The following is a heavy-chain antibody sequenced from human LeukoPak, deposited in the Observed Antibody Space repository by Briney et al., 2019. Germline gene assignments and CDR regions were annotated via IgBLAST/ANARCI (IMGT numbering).Heavy chain of an antibody. V-gene: IGHV4-59*01. D-gene: IGHD6-13*01. J-gene: IGHJ2*01. CDR1: GGSIRSYY. CDR2: IYYSGST. Sequence: PSETLSLTCTVSGGSIRSYYWSWIRQPPGKGLEWIAYIYYSGSTNYNPSLKSRVTISVDTSKNQFSLKLSSVTAADTAVYYCARIYYSNSYDYWYFDLWGRGTLVTVSS. CDR3: ARIYYSNSYDYWYFDL.